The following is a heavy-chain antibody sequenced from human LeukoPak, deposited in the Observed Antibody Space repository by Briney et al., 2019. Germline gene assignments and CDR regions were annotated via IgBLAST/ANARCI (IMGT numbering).Heavy chain of an antibody. CDR1: GFTVRNNY. J-gene: IGHJ4*02. Sequence: GGSLRLSCEASGFTVRNNYMSWVRQAPGKGLEWVSVIYSGGSTYYADSVKGRFTISRDNSKNTLYLQMNSLRAEDTAVYFCATGERMVRGDGVDYWGQGTLVTVSS. CDR2: IYSGGST. CDR3: ATGERMVRGDGVDY. V-gene: IGHV3-66*01. D-gene: IGHD3-10*01.